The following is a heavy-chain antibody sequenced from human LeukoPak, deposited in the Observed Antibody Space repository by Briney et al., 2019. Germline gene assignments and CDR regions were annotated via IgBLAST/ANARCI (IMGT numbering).Heavy chain of an antibody. J-gene: IGHJ4*02. CDR1: GGSISSGGYY. D-gene: IGHD6-13*01. V-gene: IGHV4-30-2*01. Sequence: PSETLSLTCTVSGGSISSGGYYWSWIRQPPGKGLEWIGYIYHSGSTYYNPSLKSRVTISVDRSKNQFSLKLSSVTAADTAVYYCARGGHSSPPTDWGQGTLVTVSS. CDR2: IYHSGST. CDR3: ARGGHSSPPTD.